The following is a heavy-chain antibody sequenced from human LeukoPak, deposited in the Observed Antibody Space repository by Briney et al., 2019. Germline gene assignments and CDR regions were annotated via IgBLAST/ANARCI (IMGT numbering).Heavy chain of an antibody. CDR1: PGSLSSYY. CDR2: IYYSGGT. CDR3: ARRRFSYGDNDAFDI. V-gene: IGHV4-59*08. J-gene: IGHJ3*02. D-gene: IGHD5-18*01. Sequence: SATLSLTCTISPGSLSSYYWGWIRQSPGKGAEWSGYIYYSGGTNYNPSLESRVTISVDRSTNQFPLKVKSVTAADTAVYYCARRRFSYGDNDAFDIWGQGTMVTVSS.